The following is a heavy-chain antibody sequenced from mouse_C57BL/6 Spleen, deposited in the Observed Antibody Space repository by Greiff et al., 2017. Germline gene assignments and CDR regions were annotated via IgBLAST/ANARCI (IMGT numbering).Heavy chain of an antibody. J-gene: IGHJ2*01. CDR1: GFTFSSYG. CDR2: ISSGGSYT. CDR3: ARRRAITTVVGDYFDY. Sequence: EVKLVESGGDLVKPGGSLKLSCAASGFTFSSYGMSWVRQTPDKRLEWVATISSGGSYTYYPDSVKGRITISRENAKNTLYLQMSSLKSEDTAMYYCARRRAITTVVGDYFDYWGQGTTLTVSS. D-gene: IGHD1-1*01. V-gene: IGHV5-6*02.